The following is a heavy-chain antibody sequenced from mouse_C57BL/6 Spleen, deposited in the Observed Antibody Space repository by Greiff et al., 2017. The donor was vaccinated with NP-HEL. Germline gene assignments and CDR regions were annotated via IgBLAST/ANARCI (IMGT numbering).Heavy chain of an antibody. CDR1: GFSLTSYA. D-gene: IGHD2-4*01. Sequence: VKLMESGPGLVAPSQSLSITCPVSGFSLTSYAISWVRLPPGKGLEWLGVIWTGGGTNYNSALKSRLSLSKDNSKSQVFLKMNSLQTDDTARYYCARNYYDYDYYFDYWGQGTTLTVSS. CDR2: IWTGGGT. J-gene: IGHJ2*01. V-gene: IGHV2-9-1*01. CDR3: ARNYYDYDYYFDY.